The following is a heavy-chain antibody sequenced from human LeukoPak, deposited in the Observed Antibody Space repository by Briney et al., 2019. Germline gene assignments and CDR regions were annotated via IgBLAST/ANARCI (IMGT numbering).Heavy chain of an antibody. V-gene: IGHV4-59*01. CDR1: GGSISSYY. CDR2: IYYSGST. J-gene: IGHJ3*02. CDR3: ARELGYCSSTSCSPRDAFDI. D-gene: IGHD2-2*01. Sequence: PSETLSLTCTVSGGSISSYYWSWIRQPPGKGLEWIGYIYYSGSTNYNPSLKSRVTISVDTSKNQFSPKLSSVTAADTAVYYCARELGYCSSTSCSPRDAFDIWGQGTMVTVSS.